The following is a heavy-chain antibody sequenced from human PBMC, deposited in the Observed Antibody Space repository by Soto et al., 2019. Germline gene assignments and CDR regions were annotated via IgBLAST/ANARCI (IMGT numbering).Heavy chain of an antibody. Sequence: GSGPTLVNHTETLALTCTVSGFSLSNDRKGVSWIRQPPGKALEWLAHIFSNDEKSYNTSLKSRLTISKDTSKSQVVLTMTNMDPVDTATYYCARQYGSGSPQTAYYYYYGMDVWGQGTTVTVSS. CDR3: ARQYGSGSPQTAYYYYYGMDV. D-gene: IGHD3-10*01. CDR1: GFSLSNDRKG. V-gene: IGHV2-26*01. CDR2: IFSNDEK. J-gene: IGHJ6*02.